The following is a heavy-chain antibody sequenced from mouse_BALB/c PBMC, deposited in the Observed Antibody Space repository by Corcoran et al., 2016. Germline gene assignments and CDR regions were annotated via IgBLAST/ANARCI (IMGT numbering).Heavy chain of an antibody. V-gene: IGHV1S136*01. CDR2: INPYNDGT. D-gene: IGHD2-14*01. Sequence: EVQLQQSGPELVKPGASVKMSCKASGYTFTSYVMHWVKQKPGQGLEWIGYINPYNDGTKYNEKFKGKATLTSDKSSSTAYMELSSLTSEDSAVYYCARHYRYDACAYWGQGTLVTVSA. CDR3: ARHYRYDACAY. J-gene: IGHJ3*01. CDR1: GYTFTSYV.